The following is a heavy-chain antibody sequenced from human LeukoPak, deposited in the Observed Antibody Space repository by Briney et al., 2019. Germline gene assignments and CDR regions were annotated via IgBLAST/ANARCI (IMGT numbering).Heavy chain of an antibody. J-gene: IGHJ3*02. CDR1: GYTFTSYY. CDR3: ARDSDVDTAMDMPFDI. CDR2: INPSGGST. Sequence: ASVKVSCKASGYTFTSYYMHWVRQAPGQGLEWMGIINPSGGSTSYAQKFQGRVTMTRDMSTSTVYMELSSLRSEDTAVYYCARDSDVDTAMDMPFDIWGQGTMVTVSS. D-gene: IGHD5-18*01. V-gene: IGHV1-46*01.